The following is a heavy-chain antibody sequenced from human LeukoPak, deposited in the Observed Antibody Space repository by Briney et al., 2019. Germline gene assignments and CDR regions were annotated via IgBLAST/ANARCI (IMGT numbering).Heavy chain of an antibody. V-gene: IGHV3-23*01. J-gene: IGHJ4*02. CDR3: AKDLLYWDY. CDR2: TSGSGGST. D-gene: IGHD2-2*02. Sequence: GGSLRLSCAASGFTFSSYAMSWVRQAPGKGLEWVSGTSGSGGSTYYADSVKGRFTISRDNSKNTLYLRMNSLRAEDTAVYYCAKDLLYWDYWGQGTLVTVSS. CDR1: GFTFSSYA.